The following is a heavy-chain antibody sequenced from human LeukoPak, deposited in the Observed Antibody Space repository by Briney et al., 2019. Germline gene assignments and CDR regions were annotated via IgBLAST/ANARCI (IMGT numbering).Heavy chain of an antibody. CDR3: ARGLSYDILTGLPNWFDP. V-gene: IGHV1-69*06. D-gene: IGHD3-9*01. CDR2: IIPIFGTA. CDR1: GGTFSSYA. J-gene: IGHJ5*02. Sequence: SVRVSCKASGGTFSSYAISWARQAPGQGLEWMGGIIPIFGTANYAQKFQGRVTITADRSTSTAYMELSSLRSEDTAVYYCARGLSYDILTGLPNWFDPWGQGTLVTVSS.